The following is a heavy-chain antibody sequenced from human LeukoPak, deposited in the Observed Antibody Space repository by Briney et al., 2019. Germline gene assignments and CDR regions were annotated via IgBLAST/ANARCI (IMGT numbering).Heavy chain of an antibody. D-gene: IGHD4-11*01. CDR2: IYTSGST. J-gene: IGHJ4*02. Sequence: SETLSLTCTVSGGSISSGSYYWSWIRQPAGKGLEWIGRIYTSGSTNYNPSLKSRVTIPVDTSKNQFSLKLSSVTAADTAVYYCARRYSNYFFDYWGQGTLVTVSS. V-gene: IGHV4-61*02. CDR1: GGSISSGSYY. CDR3: ARRYSNYFFDY.